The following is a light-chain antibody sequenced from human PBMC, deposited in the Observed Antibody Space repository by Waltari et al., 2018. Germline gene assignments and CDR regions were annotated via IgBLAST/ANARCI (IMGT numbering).Light chain of an antibody. J-gene: IGKJ2*01. CDR3: QQYYSTPYT. Sequence: DIVMTQSPDSLAVSLGERATINCKSSQSVLYSSNNKNYLAWYQQKPGQPPKLLICWAFTRESGVPDRFSGSGSGTDFTLTISSLQAEDVAVYYCQQYYSTPYTFGQGTKVEIK. CDR2: WAF. V-gene: IGKV4-1*01. CDR1: QSVLYSSNNKNY.